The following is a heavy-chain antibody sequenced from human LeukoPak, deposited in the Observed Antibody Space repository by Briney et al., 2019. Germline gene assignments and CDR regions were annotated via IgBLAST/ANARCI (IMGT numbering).Heavy chain of an antibody. J-gene: IGHJ4*02. D-gene: IGHD3-22*01. Sequence: GGSLRLSCAASEFSVGSNYMTWVRQAPGKGLEWVSIIYSDGRSFFADFVKGRFTISRDTSKNTLHLQMNSLRAEDTAVYYCASGIVEGGYFSGPVEYWGQGTLVTVSS. CDR2: IYSDGRS. CDR1: EFSVGSNY. CDR3: ASGIVEGGYFSGPVEY. V-gene: IGHV3-53*01.